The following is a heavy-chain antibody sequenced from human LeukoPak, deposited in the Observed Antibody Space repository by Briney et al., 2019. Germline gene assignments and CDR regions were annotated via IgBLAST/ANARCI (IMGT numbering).Heavy chain of an antibody. Sequence: SQTLSLTCTVSGGSISSGGYYWSWIRQPPGKGLEWIGYIYHSGSTYYNPSLKSRVTISVDRSKNQFSLKLSSVTAADTAVYYCASVDTAMVLEAFDIWGQGTMVTVSS. D-gene: IGHD5-18*01. CDR1: GGSISSGGYY. CDR2: IYHSGST. CDR3: ASVDTAMVLEAFDI. J-gene: IGHJ3*02. V-gene: IGHV4-30-2*01.